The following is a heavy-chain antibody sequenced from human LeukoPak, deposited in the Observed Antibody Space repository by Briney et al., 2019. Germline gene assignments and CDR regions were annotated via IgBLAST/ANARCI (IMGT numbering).Heavy chain of an antibody. V-gene: IGHV4-34*01. CDR3: ARGLAGTTFY. CDR1: GFTFNNAW. J-gene: IGHJ4*02. D-gene: IGHD1-1*01. Sequence: GSLRLSCAASGFTFNNAWMSWVRQPPGKGLEWIGEINHSGSTNYNPSLKSRVTISVDTSKNQFSLKLSSVTAADTAVYYCARGLAGTTFYWGQGTLVTVSS. CDR2: INHSGST.